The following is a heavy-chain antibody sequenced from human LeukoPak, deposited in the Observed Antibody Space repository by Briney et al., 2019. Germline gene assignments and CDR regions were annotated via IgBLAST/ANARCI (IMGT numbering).Heavy chain of an antibody. CDR2: ISHDGRET. CDR1: GFNFRYFW. J-gene: IGHJ2*01. Sequence: PGGSLRLSCLGSGFNFRYFWMSWVRQAPGKGLGWVANISHDGRETYYADSVKGRFIISRDNAKDSLYLQMNSLRAEDAAVYYCAKGYIIAGRQWYLDLWGRGTLVGVSS. CDR3: AKGYIIAGRQWYLDL. D-gene: IGHD6-13*01. V-gene: IGHV3-7*01.